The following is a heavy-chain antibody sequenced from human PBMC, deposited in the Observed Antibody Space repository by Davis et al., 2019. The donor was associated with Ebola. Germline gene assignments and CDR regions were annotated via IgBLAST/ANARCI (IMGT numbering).Heavy chain of an antibody. J-gene: IGHJ4*02. Sequence: AKYAQKFQGRVTITADELTSTAYMELSSLRSEDTAMYYCARGSSDYYDSGSYSNPFDYWGQGTLVIVSS. CDR2: A. V-gene: IGHV1-69*01. D-gene: IGHD3-10*01. CDR3: ARGSSDYYDSGSYSNPFDY.